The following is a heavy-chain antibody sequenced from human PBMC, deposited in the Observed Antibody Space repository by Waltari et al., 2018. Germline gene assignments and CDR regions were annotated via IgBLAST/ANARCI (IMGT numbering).Heavy chain of an antibody. V-gene: IGHV3-15*01. Sequence: EVQFVESGGGLVKPGGSLRLSCTASGFTFRNAWMSWVRQAPGKGPEWVGRIKRQSDGGTRDYAAPVKGRFSISREDSKNLMFLQMNSLTSEDTAVYYCTTDPLGPWGQGTLVTVSS. CDR3: TTDPLGP. J-gene: IGHJ5*02. CDR1: GFTFRNAW. CDR2: IKRQSDGGTR.